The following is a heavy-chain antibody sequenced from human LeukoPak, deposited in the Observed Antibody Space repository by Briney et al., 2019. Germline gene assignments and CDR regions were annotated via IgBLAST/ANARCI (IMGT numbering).Heavy chain of an antibody. CDR1: GYTFTSYY. D-gene: IGHD3-22*01. CDR3: ARGPLYYYDSSGPFDY. CDR2: INPSGGST. V-gene: IGHV1-46*01. J-gene: IGHJ4*02. Sequence: ASVKVSCKASGYTFTSYYMHWVRQAPGQGLEWMGIINPSGGSTSHAQKFQGRVTMTRDTSTSTVYMELSSLRSEDTAVYYCARGPLYYYDSSGPFDYWGQGTLVTVSS.